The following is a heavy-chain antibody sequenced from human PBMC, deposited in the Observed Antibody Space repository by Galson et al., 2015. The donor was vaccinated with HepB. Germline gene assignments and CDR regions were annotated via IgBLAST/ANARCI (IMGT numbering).Heavy chain of an antibody. CDR2: IKSDGINT. CDR3: GVRGGG. J-gene: IGHJ4*02. V-gene: IGHV3-74*01. D-gene: IGHD3-16*01. CDR1: GFNFSNYW. Sequence: SLRLSCAASGFNFSNYWMHWVRQAPGKGPVWVSHIKSDGINTYYADSVKGRFTISRDNAKDKVYLQMKSLRVEDTAIYYCGVRGGGWGQGTLVTVTP.